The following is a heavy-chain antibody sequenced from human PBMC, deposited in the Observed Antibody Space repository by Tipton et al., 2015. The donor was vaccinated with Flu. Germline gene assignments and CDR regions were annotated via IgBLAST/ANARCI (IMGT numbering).Heavy chain of an antibody. CDR1: GIDVSTNY. J-gene: IGHJ6*02. Sequence: SLRLSCAVSGIDVSTNYMTWVRQAPGKGLEWVSTFYKSGSTYYADSVKGRFIISRDTSNNTVYLQMNDLRAEDTAVYICAREIRHSDWTLDYYGMDVWGQGTTVTASS. V-gene: IGHV3-53*01. CDR3: AREIRHSDWTLDYYGMDV. CDR2: FYKSGST. D-gene: IGHD1-1*01.